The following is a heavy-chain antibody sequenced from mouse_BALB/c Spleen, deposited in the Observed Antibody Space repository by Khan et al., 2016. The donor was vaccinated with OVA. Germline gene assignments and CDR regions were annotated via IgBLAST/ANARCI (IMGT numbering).Heavy chain of an antibody. Sequence: QVQLKQSGPGLVAPSQNLSITCTVSGFSLTDYGVSWIRQPPGKGLEWLGVIWGGGTTYYNPALKSRLIISKDNSKSQVFLKMNSLQTDDTAMYYCAKGVWSYYFALDYWGQGTSVTVSS. CDR3: AKGVWSYYFALDY. CDR2: IWGGGTT. CDR1: GFSLTDYG. D-gene: IGHD2-10*02. V-gene: IGHV2-6-5*01. J-gene: IGHJ4*01.